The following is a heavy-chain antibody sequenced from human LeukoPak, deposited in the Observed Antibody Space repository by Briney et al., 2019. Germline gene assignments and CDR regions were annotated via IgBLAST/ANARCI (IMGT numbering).Heavy chain of an antibody. V-gene: IGHV1-2*02. J-gene: IGHJ4*02. CDR1: GYTFTGYY. D-gene: IGHD3-3*01. Sequence: GASVKVSCKASGYTFTGYYMHWVRQAPGQGLVWMGWINPNSGSTNYAQKFQGRVTMTRDTSISTAYMELSRLRSDDTAVYYCARGLRFLEWLLSSLYYFDYWGQGTLVTVSS. CDR2: INPNSGST. CDR3: ARGLRFLEWLLSSLYYFDY.